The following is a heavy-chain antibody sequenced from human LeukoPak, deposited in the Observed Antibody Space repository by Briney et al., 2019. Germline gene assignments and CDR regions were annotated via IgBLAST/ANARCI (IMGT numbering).Heavy chain of an antibody. CDR1: GFTFNIYA. V-gene: IGHV3-23*01. CDR3: AKDRPNYYDSSGHYYRRNGDY. D-gene: IGHD3-22*01. Sequence: GGSLRLSCAASGFTFNIYAMSWVRQAPGKGLEWVSSTTSSGTGTFYTDSVRGRFTISRDNSENTLYLQMNSLRAEDTAVYYCAKDRPNYYDSSGHYYRRNGDYWGQGTLVTVSS. CDR2: TTSSGTGT. J-gene: IGHJ4*02.